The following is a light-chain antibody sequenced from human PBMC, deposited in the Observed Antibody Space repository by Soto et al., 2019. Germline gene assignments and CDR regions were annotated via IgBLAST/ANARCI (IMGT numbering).Light chain of an antibody. J-gene: IGKJ1*01. V-gene: IGKV1-39*01. CDR1: QSISSY. Sequence: DIQMTQSPSSLSASVGDRVTITCRASQSISSYLNWYQQKPGKAPKLLIYAASSLQSGVPSRFSGSGSGTDFPLTISSLQPEDFATYYCQQSYSTLVAFGQGTKVEIK. CDR3: QQSYSTLVA. CDR2: AAS.